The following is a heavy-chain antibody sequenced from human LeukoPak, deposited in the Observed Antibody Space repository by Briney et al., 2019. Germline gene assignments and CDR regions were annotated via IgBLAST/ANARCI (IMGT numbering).Heavy chain of an antibody. Sequence: SETLSLTCTVSGGSISSYYWSWIRQPPGKGLEWIGYIYYSGTTNYNPSLKSRVTISVDTSKNQFSLKLSSVTAADTAVYYCAGTYYFDSSGHYFGGNGFGIWGQGTMVTVSS. CDR2: IYYSGTT. D-gene: IGHD3-22*01. CDR3: AGTYYFDSSGHYFGGNGFGI. V-gene: IGHV4-59*01. CDR1: GGSISSYY. J-gene: IGHJ3*02.